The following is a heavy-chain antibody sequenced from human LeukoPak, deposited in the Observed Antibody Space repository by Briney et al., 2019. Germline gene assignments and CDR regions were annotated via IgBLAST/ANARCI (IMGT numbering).Heavy chain of an antibody. CDR3: ARDGHDSSGYYEDY. CDR2: IKPNSGGT. D-gene: IGHD3-22*01. CDR1: GYTFTDYY. V-gene: IGHV1-2*02. Sequence: ASVTVSCKASGYTFTDYYMHWVRQAPGQGLEWMGWIKPNSGGTSYAQKFQGRVTMTRDTSISTAYMELSRLRSDDSAVYYCARDGHDSSGYYEDYWGQGTLVTVSS. J-gene: IGHJ4*02.